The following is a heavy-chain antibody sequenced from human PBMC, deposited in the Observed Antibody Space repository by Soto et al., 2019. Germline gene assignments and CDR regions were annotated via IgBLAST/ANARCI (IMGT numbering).Heavy chain of an antibody. Sequence: GGSLRLSCAASGFTFSSYWMSWVRQAPGKGLEWVANIKQDGSEKYYVDSVKGRFTISRDNAKNSLYLQMNSLRAEDTAVYYCARDRGGGYDPRTTYYYYYYMDVWGKGTTVTVSS. D-gene: IGHD5-12*01. J-gene: IGHJ6*03. CDR2: IKQDGSEK. CDR3: ARDRGGGYDPRTTYYYYYYMDV. CDR1: GFTFSSYW. V-gene: IGHV3-7*01.